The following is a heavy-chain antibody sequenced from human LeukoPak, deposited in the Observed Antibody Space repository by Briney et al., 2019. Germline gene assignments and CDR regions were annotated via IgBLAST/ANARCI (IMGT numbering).Heavy chain of an antibody. V-gene: IGHV3-15*01. CDR1: GFSFTNNW. J-gene: IGHJ4*02. CDR2: VKSKADDRTT. D-gene: IGHD2-15*01. Sequence: GGSLTLSCAASGFSFTNNWRSWVRQAPGKGLEWVGRVKSKADDRTTDYAAPVQCRFTISRDDSKNTLYLQMNSRKTEDTAVYYWTTAALQDIPYWGQGTLVTVSS. CDR3: TTAALQDIPY.